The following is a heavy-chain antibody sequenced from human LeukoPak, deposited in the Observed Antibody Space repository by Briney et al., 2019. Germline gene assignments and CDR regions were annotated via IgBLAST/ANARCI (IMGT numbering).Heavy chain of an antibody. V-gene: IGHV3-7*01. Sequence: GGSLRLSCAASRFIFSNYWMAWVRQAPGKGPEWVADIKLDGSATYYVDSVKGRFTISRDNAKNSLYLQMNSLRAEDTAVYYCAREEGSSADYWGQGTLVTVSS. CDR2: IKLDGSAT. CDR1: RFIFSNYW. J-gene: IGHJ4*02. CDR3: AREEGSSADY. D-gene: IGHD6-13*01.